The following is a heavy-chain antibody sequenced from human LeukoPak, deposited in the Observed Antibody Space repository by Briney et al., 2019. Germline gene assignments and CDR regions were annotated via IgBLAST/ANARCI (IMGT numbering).Heavy chain of an antibody. V-gene: IGHV3-15*01. J-gene: IGHJ4*02. CDR3: TTDPMVLSTIFGVKGY. CDR2: IKSKTDGGTT. D-gene: IGHD3-3*01. CDR1: GFTFSNAW. Sequence: GGSLRLSCAASGFTFSNAWMSWVRQAPGKGLEWVGRIKSKTDGGTTDYAAPVKGRFTISRDDSKNTLYLQMNSLKTEDTAVYYCTTDPMVLSTIFGVKGYWGQGTLVTVSS.